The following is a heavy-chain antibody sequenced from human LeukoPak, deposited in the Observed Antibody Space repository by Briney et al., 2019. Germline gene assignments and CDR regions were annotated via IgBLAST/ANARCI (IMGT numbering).Heavy chain of an antibody. D-gene: IGHD6-6*01. J-gene: IGHJ4*02. CDR1: GGSFSGYH. CDR3: ARGCSSSSGGYYFDY. CDR2: INHSGST. Sequence: SETLSLTCAVYGGSFSGYHWSWIRQPPGKGLEWIGEINHSGSTNYNPSLKSRVTISVDTSKNQFSLKLSSVTAADTAVYYCARGCSSSSGGYYFDYWGQGTLVTVSS. V-gene: IGHV4-34*01.